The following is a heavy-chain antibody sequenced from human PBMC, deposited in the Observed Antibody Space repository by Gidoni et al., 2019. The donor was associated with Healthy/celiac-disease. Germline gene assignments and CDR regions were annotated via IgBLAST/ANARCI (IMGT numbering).Heavy chain of an antibody. CDR3: ARDPGLLWFGDSRNVGGMDV. D-gene: IGHD3-10*01. J-gene: IGHJ6*02. V-gene: IGHV7-4-1*02. CDR1: GYTFTSYA. Sequence: QVHLVQSGSELKKPGASVKVSCKASGYTFTSYAMIWVRQAPGQGLEWMGWINTNTGNPTYAQGFTGRFGFSLDTSVSTAYLQISSLKAEDTAVYYCARDPGLLWFGDSRNVGGMDVWGQGTTVTVSS. CDR2: INTNTGNP.